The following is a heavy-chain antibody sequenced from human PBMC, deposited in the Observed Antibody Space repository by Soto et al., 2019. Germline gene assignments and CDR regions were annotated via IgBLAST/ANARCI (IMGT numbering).Heavy chain of an antibody. D-gene: IGHD3-3*01. V-gene: IGHV3-48*03. CDR1: GFTFSSYE. CDR2: ISSSGSTI. CDR3: ARDYDFWSGTHSNYGMDV. Sequence: GGSVRLSCAASGFTFSSYEMNWVRQAPGKGLEWVSYISSSGSTIYYADSVKGRFTISRDNAKNSLYLQMNSLRAEDTAVYYCARDYDFWSGTHSNYGMDVWGQGTTVTVSS. J-gene: IGHJ6*02.